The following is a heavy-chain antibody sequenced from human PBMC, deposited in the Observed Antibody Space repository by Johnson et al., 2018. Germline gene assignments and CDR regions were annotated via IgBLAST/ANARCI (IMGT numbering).Heavy chain of an antibody. CDR1: GGSISGYY. J-gene: IGHJ3*02. CDR3: ARDPMQGKWLVNAFDM. CDR2: IYDTGSS. D-gene: IGHD3-22*01. Sequence: QVQLQESGPGLVKTSETLSLTCTVSGGSISGYYWSWIRQPPGKGLEWIGYIYDTGSSDYNPSLKSRVTISEDTPKNQLSLRPSSVNAADTAMYYCARDPMQGKWLVNAFDMWGQGTLVTVSS. V-gene: IGHV4-59*01.